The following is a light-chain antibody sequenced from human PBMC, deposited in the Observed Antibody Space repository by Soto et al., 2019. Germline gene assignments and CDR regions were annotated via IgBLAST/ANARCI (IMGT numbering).Light chain of an antibody. CDR1: QDISNY. CDR2: DAS. J-gene: IGKJ3*01. CDR3: QKYDSLPLT. Sequence: DIQMTQSPSSLSASVGYRVTISCQASQDISNYLNWYQHKEGKAPKLLIYDASNLETGVPSRFSGSGSGTDFTLTISSLQPEDIETYYCQKYDSLPLTFGPGTTVDIK. V-gene: IGKV1-33*01.